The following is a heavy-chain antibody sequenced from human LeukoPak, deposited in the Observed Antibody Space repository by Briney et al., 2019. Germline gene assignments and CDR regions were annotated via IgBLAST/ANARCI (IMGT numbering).Heavy chain of an antibody. J-gene: IGHJ3*02. V-gene: IGHV5-10-1*01. CDR3: AGDIMTGSNDAFDI. CDR2: IDPSDSYT. CDR1: GYSFTSYW. Sequence: GSLKISCKGSGYSFTSYWISWVRQMPGKGLEWMGRIDPSDSYTNYSPSFQGHVTISADKSISTAYLQWSSLKASDTAMYYCAGDIMTGSNDAFDIWGQGTMVTVSS. D-gene: IGHD3-9*01.